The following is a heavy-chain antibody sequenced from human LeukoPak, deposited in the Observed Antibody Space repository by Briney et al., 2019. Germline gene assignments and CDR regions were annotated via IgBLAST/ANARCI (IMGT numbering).Heavy chain of an antibody. J-gene: IGHJ4*02. CDR1: GDSVSSDSAA. D-gene: IGHD1-26*01. Sequence: SQTLSLTCAISGDSVSSDSAAWNWIRQSPSRGLEWLGRTYYRSKWYYGYALAVKSRITINPDTSKNQFSLQLNSVTPEDTAVYFCARDPVGGSTIFDCWGQGTLVTVSS. CDR2: TYYRSKWYY. V-gene: IGHV6-1*01. CDR3: ARDPVGGSTIFDC.